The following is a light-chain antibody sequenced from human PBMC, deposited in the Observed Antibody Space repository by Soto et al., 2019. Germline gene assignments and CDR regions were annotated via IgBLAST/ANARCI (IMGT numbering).Light chain of an antibody. CDR1: QSISSW. CDR3: QQYNSYSWT. J-gene: IGKJ1*01. V-gene: IGKV1-5*03. CDR2: KAS. Sequence: DIQMAQSPSTPSASVGDRVTITCRASQSISSWLAWYQQKPGKAPKLLIYKASSLESGVPSRFSGSGSGTEFTLTISSLQPDDLATYYCQQYNSYSWTFGQGTKVEIK.